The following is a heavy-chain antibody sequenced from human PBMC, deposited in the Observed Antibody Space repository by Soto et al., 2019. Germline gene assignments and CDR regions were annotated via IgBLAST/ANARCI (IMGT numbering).Heavy chain of an antibody. V-gene: IGHV1-69*06. CDR3: AREGGHTMIVANDAFDI. Sequence: SVKVSCKASGGTFSSYAISWVRQAPGQGLEWMGGIIPIFGTANYAQKFQGRVTITADKFTSTAYMELSSLRSEDTAVYYCAREGGHTMIVANDAFDIWGQGTMVTVSS. CDR1: GGTFSSYA. D-gene: IGHD3-22*01. J-gene: IGHJ3*02. CDR2: IIPIFGTA.